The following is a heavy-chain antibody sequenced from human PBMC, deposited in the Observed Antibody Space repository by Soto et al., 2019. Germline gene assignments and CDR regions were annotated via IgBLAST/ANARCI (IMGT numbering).Heavy chain of an antibody. V-gene: IGHV3-7*01. D-gene: IGHD5-12*01. CDR3: ARSWMGGYSGYDLEGGDDY. J-gene: IGHJ4*02. CDR1: GFTFSSYW. CDR2: IKQDGSEK. Sequence: GGSLRLSCAASGFTFSSYWMSWVRQAPGKGLEWVANIKQDGSEKYYVDSVKGRFTISRDNAKNSLYLQMNSLRAEDTAVYYCARSWMGGYSGYDLEGGDDYWGQGTLVTVSS.